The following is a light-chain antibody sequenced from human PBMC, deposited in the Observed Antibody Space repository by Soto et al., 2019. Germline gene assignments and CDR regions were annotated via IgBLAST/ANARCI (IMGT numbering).Light chain of an antibody. CDR3: QQYNSYPWT. CDR1: QSIRSW. CDR2: KAS. V-gene: IGKV1-5*03. Sequence: DIQVTQSPSTLSASVRDRVTITCRASQSIRSWLAWYQQKPGQAPKLLIYKASSLESGVPSRFSGSGSGTEFTLTISSLQPDDFATYYCQQYNSYPWTFGQGTKVEV. J-gene: IGKJ1*01.